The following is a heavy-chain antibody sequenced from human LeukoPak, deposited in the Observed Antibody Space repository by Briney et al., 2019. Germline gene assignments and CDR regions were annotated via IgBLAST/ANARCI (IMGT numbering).Heavy chain of an antibody. D-gene: IGHD5-12*01. CDR3: ARDGGYSGYGPIDY. Sequence: SETLSLTCTVSGGSISSSSSYWGWVRQPPGKGLEWIGSIYYTGSTNYNPSLKSRVAISIYTSKNQFSLKLSSVTAADTAVYYCARDGGYSGYGPIDYWGQGTLVTVSS. CDR2: IYYTGST. V-gene: IGHV4-39*07. J-gene: IGHJ4*02. CDR1: GGSISSSSSY.